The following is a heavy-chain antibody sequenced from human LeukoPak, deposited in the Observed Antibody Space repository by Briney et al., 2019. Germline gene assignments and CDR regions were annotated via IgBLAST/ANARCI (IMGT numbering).Heavy chain of an antibody. D-gene: IGHD4-4*01. Sequence: PSETLSLTCAVSGGSISSGGYSWSWIRQPPGKGLEWIGYIYHSGSTYYNPSLKSRVTISVDRSKNQFSLKLSSVTAADTAVYYCARGVVYSKDSYNWFDPWGQGTLVTVSS. CDR3: ARGVVYSKDSYNWFDP. V-gene: IGHV4-30-2*01. J-gene: IGHJ5*02. CDR1: GGSISSGGYS. CDR2: IYHSGST.